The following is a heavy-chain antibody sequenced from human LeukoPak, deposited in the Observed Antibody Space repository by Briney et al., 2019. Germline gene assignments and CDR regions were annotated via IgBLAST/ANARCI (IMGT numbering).Heavy chain of an antibody. J-gene: IGHJ3*02. D-gene: IGHD3-22*01. V-gene: IGHV3-48*03. Sequence: PGGSLRLSCAASGFTFSSYEMNWVRQAPGKGLEWVSSISSSGSTKYYADSLKGRFTISRDNARNSLYLQMNSLRAEDTAVYYCHYDSSGHDAFDIWGQGTMATVSS. CDR3: HYDSSGHDAFDI. CDR2: ISSSGSTK. CDR1: GFTFSSYE.